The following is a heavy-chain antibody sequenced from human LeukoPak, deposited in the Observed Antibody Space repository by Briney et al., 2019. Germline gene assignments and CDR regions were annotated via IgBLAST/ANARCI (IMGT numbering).Heavy chain of an antibody. J-gene: IGHJ5*02. CDR2: INPNSGGT. Sequence: ASVKVSCKASGYTFTGYYMHWVRQAPGQGLEWMGWINPNSGGTNYAQKFQGWVTMTRDTSISTAYMELSRLRSDDAAVYYCARNGIAAAGTNFLWFDPWGQGTLVTVSS. V-gene: IGHV1-2*04. CDR3: ARNGIAAAGTNFLWFDP. CDR1: GYTFTGYY. D-gene: IGHD6-13*01.